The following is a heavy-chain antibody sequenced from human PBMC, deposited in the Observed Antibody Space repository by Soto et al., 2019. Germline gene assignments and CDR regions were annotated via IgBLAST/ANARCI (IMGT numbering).Heavy chain of an antibody. V-gene: IGHV3-15*07. CDR2: IKSKTDGGTT. CDR3: CTGVGMVRFGALAY. CDR1: GFTFSSAW. D-gene: IGHD3-10*01. J-gene: IGHJ4*02. Sequence: EVRLMESGGGLVKPGGSLRVSCAASGFTFSSAWMFWVRQAPGKGPEWVGRIKSKTDGGTTDYTTRVKDRFTISREDSNNTLYLEMSSLDIEDTAVYYCCTGVGMVRFGALAYWGQGGLVSVSS.